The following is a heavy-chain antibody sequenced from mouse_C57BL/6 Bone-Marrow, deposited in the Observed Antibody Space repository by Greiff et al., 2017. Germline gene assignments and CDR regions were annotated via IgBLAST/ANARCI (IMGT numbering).Heavy chain of an antibody. D-gene: IGHD2-4*01. Sequence: VQLKESGPELVKPGASVKIPCKASGYTFTDYNMDWVKQSHGKSLEWIGDINPNNGGTIYNQKFKGKATLTVDKSSSTAYMELRSLTSEDTAVYYCARNYYDYDAGYYAMDYWGQGTPVTVSS. CDR2: INPNNGGT. V-gene: IGHV1-18*01. J-gene: IGHJ4*01. CDR3: ARNYYDYDAGYYAMDY. CDR1: GYTFTDYN.